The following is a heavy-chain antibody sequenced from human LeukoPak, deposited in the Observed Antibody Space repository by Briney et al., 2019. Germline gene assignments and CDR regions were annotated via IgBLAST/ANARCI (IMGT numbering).Heavy chain of an antibody. D-gene: IGHD3-3*01. CDR3: AKWMVRRDFWSGVFDI. CDR2: ISGSGYNS. CDR1: GFPYRSYA. V-gene: IGHV3-23*01. J-gene: IGHJ3*02. Sequence: PGGSLRHSCAASGFPYRSYALIWVRQAPGKGLEWVSAISGSGYNSYYADSVKGRFTISRDNSKNTLFLQMNSLRGEDTAIFYCAKWMVRRDFWSGVFDIWGQATRVTV.